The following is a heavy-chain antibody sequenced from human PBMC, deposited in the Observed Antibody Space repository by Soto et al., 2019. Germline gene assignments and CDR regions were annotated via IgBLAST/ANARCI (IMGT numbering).Heavy chain of an antibody. V-gene: IGHV4-34*01. CDR2: INHSGST. CDR3: AREKYYTPKLLDY. CDR1: GGSFSGYY. J-gene: IGHJ4*02. Sequence: PSETLSLTCAVYGGSFSGYYWSWIRQPPGKGLEWIGEINHSGSTNYNPSLKSRVAISVDTSKNQFSLKLSSVTAADTAVYYCAREKYYTPKLLDYWGQGTLVTVSS. D-gene: IGHD3-3*01.